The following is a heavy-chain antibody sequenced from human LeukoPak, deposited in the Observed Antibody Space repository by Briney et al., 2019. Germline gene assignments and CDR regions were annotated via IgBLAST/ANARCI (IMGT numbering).Heavy chain of an antibody. J-gene: IGHJ3*02. D-gene: IGHD3-16*02. CDR2: INAGNGNT. V-gene: IGHV1-3*01. CDR1: GYTFTSYA. Sequence: ASVKVSCKASGYTFTSYAMHWVRQAPGQRLEWMGWINAGNGNTKYSQKFQGRVTITRDTSASTAYMELSSLRSEDTAVYYCASVVIVGDAFDIWGQGTMVTVSS. CDR3: ASVVIVGDAFDI.